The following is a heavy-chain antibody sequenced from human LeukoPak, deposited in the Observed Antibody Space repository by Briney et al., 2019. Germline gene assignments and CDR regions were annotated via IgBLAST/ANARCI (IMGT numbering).Heavy chain of an antibody. D-gene: IGHD3-22*01. Sequence: ASVKVSCKASGYTFTSYGISWVRQAPGQGLEWMGWISAYNGNTNYAQKLQGRVTMTTDTSTSTAYMELGSLRSDDTAVYYCARGYYYDSSGYYQDYWGQGTLVTVSS. CDR2: ISAYNGNT. V-gene: IGHV1-18*01. CDR1: GYTFTSYG. CDR3: ARGYYYDSSGYYQDY. J-gene: IGHJ4*02.